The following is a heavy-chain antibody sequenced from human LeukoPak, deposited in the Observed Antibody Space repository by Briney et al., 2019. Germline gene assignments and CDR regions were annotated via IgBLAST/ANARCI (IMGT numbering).Heavy chain of an antibody. V-gene: IGHV3-30*04. CDR2: ISYDGSNK. J-gene: IGHJ4*02. CDR3: ARDRNSIAAAGNPDY. CDR1: GFTFSSYA. Sequence: GRSLRLSCAASGFTFSSYAMHWVRQAPGKGLEWVAVISYDGSNKYYADSVKGRFTISRDNSKNTLYLQMNSLRAEDTAVYYCARDRNSIAAAGNPDYWGQGTLVTVSS. D-gene: IGHD6-13*01.